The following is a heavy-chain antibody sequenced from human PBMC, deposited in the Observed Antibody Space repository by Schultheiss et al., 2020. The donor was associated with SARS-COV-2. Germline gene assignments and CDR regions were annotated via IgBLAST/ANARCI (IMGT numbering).Heavy chain of an antibody. CDR2: IYTSGST. V-gene: IGHV4-59*10. CDR3: ARAGKRRMTDYMDV. Sequence: SETLSLTCAVYGGSFSGYYWSWIRQPPGKGLEWIGSIYTSGSTNYNPSLKSRVTMSVDTSKNQFSLKLSSVTAADTAVYYCARAGKRRMTDYMDVWGKGTTVTVSS. D-gene: IGHD1-14*01. CDR1: GGSFSGYY. J-gene: IGHJ6*03.